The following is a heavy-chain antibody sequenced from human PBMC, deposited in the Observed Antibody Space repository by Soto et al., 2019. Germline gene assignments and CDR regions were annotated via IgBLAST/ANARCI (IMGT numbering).Heavy chain of an antibody. CDR2: INPSGGST. V-gene: IGHV1-46*03. CDR3: AIGFTDFQVWWRNQLKPQLFDF. CDR1: GYTFTSSY. J-gene: IGHJ4*02. D-gene: IGHD2-2*01. Sequence: GASVKVSCKASGYTFTSSYMHWVRQAPGQGLESMGIINPSGGSTSYAQKFQGRVTMTRATSTSTVYMELSRLRSQAKAVYYFAIGFTDFQVWWRNQLKPQLFDFWAQRSLETVSA.